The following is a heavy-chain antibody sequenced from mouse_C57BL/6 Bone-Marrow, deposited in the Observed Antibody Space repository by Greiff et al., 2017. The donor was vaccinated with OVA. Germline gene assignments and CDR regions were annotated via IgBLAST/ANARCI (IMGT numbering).Heavy chain of an antibody. V-gene: IGHV1-15*01. CDR2: IDPETGGT. J-gene: IGHJ2*01. CDR3: AYDGPYYLDY. D-gene: IGHD2-3*01. Sequence: VKLQESGAELVRPGASVTLSCKASGYTFTDYEMHWVKQTPVHGLEWIGAIDPETGGTAYNQKFKGKAILTADKSSSTAYMELRSLTSEDSAVYYCAYDGPYYLDYWGQGTTLTVSS. CDR1: GYTFTDYE.